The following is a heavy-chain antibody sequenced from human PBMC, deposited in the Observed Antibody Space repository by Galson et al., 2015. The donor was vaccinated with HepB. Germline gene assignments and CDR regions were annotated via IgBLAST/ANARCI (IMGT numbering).Heavy chain of an antibody. CDR1: GFTFSSYW. J-gene: IGHJ4*02. CDR2: SNSDGSGT. V-gene: IGHV3-74*01. D-gene: IGHD2-2*01. CDR3: ARSCSSTNCYAPDY. Sequence: SLRLSCAASGFTFSSYWMHWVRQAPGKGLVWVSRSNSDGSGTSYADSVKGRFTISRDNAKNTLCLQMNSLTAEDTAVYYCARSCSSTNCYAPDYWGQGTLVTVSS.